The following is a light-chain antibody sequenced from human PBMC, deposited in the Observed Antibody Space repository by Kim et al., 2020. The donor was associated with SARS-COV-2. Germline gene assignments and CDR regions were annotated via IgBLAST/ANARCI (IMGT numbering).Light chain of an antibody. CDR3: QQYGSSPLT. CDR2: GAS. CDR1: QSVSSSY. V-gene: IGKV3-20*01. Sequence: SPGERATLSCRASQSVSSSYLAWYQQKPGKAPRLRIYGASSRATGIPDRFSGSGSGTDFTLTISRLEPEDFAVYYCQQYGSSPLTFGGGTKVDIK. J-gene: IGKJ4*01.